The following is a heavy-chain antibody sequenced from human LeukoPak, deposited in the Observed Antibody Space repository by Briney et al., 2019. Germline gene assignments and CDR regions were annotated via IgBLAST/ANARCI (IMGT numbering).Heavy chain of an antibody. CDR1: GFTFSNYA. V-gene: IGHV3-23*01. CDR3: AKGVDGYCSSTSCYAYDY. J-gene: IGHJ4*02. Sequence: PGGSLRLTCAASGFTFSNYAMSWVRQAPGKGLEWVSAITGSGDGTFYADSVRGRFTISRDNSKNTLHLQMNSLSAEGTAVYYCAKGVDGYCSSTSCYAYDYRGQGTLVTVSS. CDR2: ITGSGDGT. D-gene: IGHD2-2*01.